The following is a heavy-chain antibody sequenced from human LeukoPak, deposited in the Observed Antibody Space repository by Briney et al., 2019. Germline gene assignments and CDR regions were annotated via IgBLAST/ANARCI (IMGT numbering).Heavy chain of an antibody. CDR1: GYTLTSYY. CDR3: ATCSGRSCFTFGFFDY. CDR2: INPSGGAP. D-gene: IGHD2-15*01. J-gene: IGHJ4*02. V-gene: IGHV1-46*01. Sequence: ASVKVSCKASGYTLTSYYVHWVRQAPGQGLEWMGIINPSGGAPNYAQKFQGRVTMTRDTSTSTVYMELSSLRSEDTAVYYCATCSGRSCFTFGFFDYWGQGTLVTVSS.